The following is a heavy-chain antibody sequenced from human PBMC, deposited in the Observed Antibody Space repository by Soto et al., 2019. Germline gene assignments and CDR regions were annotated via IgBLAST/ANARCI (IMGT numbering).Heavy chain of an antibody. V-gene: IGHV3-72*01. CDR1: GFTLSEHY. CDR2: SANKANSYTT. D-gene: IGHD3-10*01. J-gene: IGHJ6*02. Sequence: EVQLVESGGDLVQPGGSLRLSCAASGFTLSEHYVDWVRQAPGKGLEWVGRSANKANSYTTQYAAAVKGRFTISRSDSENSLYLQMNILSTEDTALYYCTRDFGGVWGQGTTVTVSS. CDR3: TRDFGGV.